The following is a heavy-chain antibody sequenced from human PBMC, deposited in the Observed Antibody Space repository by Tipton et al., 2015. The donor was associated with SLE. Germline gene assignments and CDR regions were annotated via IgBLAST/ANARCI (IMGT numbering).Heavy chain of an antibody. CDR2: IIPLLDIA. V-gene: IGHV1-69*09. Sequence: QLVQSGAAVKKPGSSVKVSCKASGGTFTSYAISWVRQVPGQGLEWMGGIIPLLDIANYAQKFQGRVTITADKSTNTASMELTSLRSEDTAVYYCAKDRLINHHGLDVWGQGTTVLVSS. J-gene: IGHJ6*02. D-gene: IGHD2-8*01. CDR3: AKDRLINHHGLDV. CDR1: GGTFTSYA.